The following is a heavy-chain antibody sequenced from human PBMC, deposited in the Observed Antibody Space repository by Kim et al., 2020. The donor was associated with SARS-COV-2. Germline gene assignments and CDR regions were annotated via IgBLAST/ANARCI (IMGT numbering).Heavy chain of an antibody. V-gene: IGHV4-61*09. J-gene: IGHJ5*02. CDR1: GGSISSSSYY. CDR3: ARSSYPTGFDP. CDR2: IYTTGST. Sequence: SETLSLTCSVSGGSISSSSYYWNWIRQPAGKGLEWIGHIYTTGSTTYNPSLKSRVTVSVNMSKNQFSLKLSSVTAADTAVYYCARSSYPTGFDPWGQGTLVTVSS.